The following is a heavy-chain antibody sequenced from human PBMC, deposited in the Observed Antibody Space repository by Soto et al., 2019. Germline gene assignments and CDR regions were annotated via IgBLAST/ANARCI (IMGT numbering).Heavy chain of an antibody. V-gene: IGHV3-66*01. Sequence: PGGSLSLSCAPSGFTVSSNYMSWVRQAPGKGLEWVSVIYSGGSTYDADSVKGRFTISSDNSKNTLYLQMNTVRAEDTAIYYCAKVSSSWYAGFFDLWGQGT. CDR3: AKVSSSWYAGFFDL. CDR1: GFTVSSNY. J-gene: IGHJ4*02. CDR2: IYSGGST. D-gene: IGHD6-13*01.